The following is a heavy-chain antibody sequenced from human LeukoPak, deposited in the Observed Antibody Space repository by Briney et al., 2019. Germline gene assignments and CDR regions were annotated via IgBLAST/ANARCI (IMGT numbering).Heavy chain of an antibody. CDR3: AKSGSGSYPPGY. CDR2: ITADGGST. Sequence: GGSLRLSCAVSGFTFRSYAMNWVRQAPGKGLEWVAAITADGGSTHYTTSVKGRFIISRDTPKNTLSLQMNNLRAEDTAVYYCAKSGSGSYPPGYWGQGTLVTVSS. CDR1: GFTFRSYA. J-gene: IGHJ4*02. D-gene: IGHD3-10*01. V-gene: IGHV3-23*01.